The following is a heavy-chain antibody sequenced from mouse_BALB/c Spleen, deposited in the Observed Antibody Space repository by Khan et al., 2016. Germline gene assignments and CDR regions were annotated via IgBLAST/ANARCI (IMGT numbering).Heavy chain of an antibody. CDR1: GYTFTNYG. Sequence: QIQLVQSGPELKKPGETVKISCKASGYTFTNYGMNWVKQAPGKGLKWMGWINTYNGEPKYADDFKGRVAFSLDNSASTAYLQLNNLKHEDTATYFCASIYDGYYVGLYDAMDYWVQGTSVTVSS. J-gene: IGHJ4*01. CDR2: INTYNGEP. D-gene: IGHD2-3*01. V-gene: IGHV9-3-1*01. CDR3: ASIYDGYYVGLYDAMDY.